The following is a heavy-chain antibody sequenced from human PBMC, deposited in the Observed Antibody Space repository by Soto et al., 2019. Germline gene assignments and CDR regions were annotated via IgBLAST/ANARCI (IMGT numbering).Heavy chain of an antibody. CDR3: ARAKESVSLWNPIYYYYGMDV. Sequence: QVQLVESGGGVVQPGRSLRLSCAASGFTFSSYAMHWVRQAPGKGLEWVAVISYDGSNKYYADSVKGRFTISRDNSKNTTYLQMNSLRAEDTAVYYCARAKESVSLWNPIYYYYGMDVWGQGTTVTVSS. J-gene: IGHJ6*02. D-gene: IGHD1-1*01. CDR2: ISYDGSNK. V-gene: IGHV3-30-3*01. CDR1: GFTFSSYA.